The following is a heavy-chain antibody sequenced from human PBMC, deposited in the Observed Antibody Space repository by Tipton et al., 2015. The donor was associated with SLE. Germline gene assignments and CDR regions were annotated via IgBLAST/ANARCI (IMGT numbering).Heavy chain of an antibody. CDR3: ARASWGYGSGSSPFVFFYMDV. CDR1: GGSISSGSNF. V-gene: IGHV4-61*02. CDR2: IDTSGST. J-gene: IGHJ6*03. Sequence: TLSLTCTVSGGSISSGSNFWSWIRQPAGKGLEWIGRIDTSGSTNYNPSLKSRVTISVDTTNNHVSLRMRSVTGADTATYYCARASWGYGSGSSPFVFFYMDVWGKGTAVTVSS. D-gene: IGHD3-10*01.